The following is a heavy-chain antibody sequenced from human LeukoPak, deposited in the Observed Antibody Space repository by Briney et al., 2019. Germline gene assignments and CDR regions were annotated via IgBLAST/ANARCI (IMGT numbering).Heavy chain of an antibody. V-gene: IGHV4-30-4*01. CDR1: GGSISSGDYY. CDR2: IYHSGST. CDR3: ARGFLLTIAVAGIWFDP. D-gene: IGHD6-19*01. J-gene: IGHJ5*02. Sequence: SETLSLTCTVSGGSISSGDYYWSWIRQPPGKGLEWIGYIYHSGSTNYNPSLKSRVTISVDTSKNQFSLKLSSVTAADTAVYYCARGFLLTIAVAGIWFDPWGQGTLVTVSS.